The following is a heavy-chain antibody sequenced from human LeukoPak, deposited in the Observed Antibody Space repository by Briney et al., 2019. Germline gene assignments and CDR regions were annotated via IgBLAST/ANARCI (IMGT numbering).Heavy chain of an antibody. D-gene: IGHD5-18*01. CDR2: INHSGST. J-gene: IGHJ6*02. Sequence: SETLSLTCAVYGGSFSGYYWSWIRQPPRKGLEWIGEINHSGSTNYNPSLKSRVTISVDTSKNQFSLKLSSVTAADTAVYYCARGRIKLQLRGYYYGMDVWGQGTTVTVSS. CDR3: ARGRIKLQLRGYYYGMDV. V-gene: IGHV4-34*01. CDR1: GGSFSGYY.